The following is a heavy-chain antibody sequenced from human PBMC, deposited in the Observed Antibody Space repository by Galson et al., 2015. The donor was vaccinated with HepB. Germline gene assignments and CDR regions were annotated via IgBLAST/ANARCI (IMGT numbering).Heavy chain of an antibody. CDR1: GYTFTSYA. Sequence: KVSCKASGYTFTSYAMHWVRQAPGQRLEWMGWINTGNGNTKYSQKFQGRVTITRDTSASTAYMELSSLRSEDTAVYYCARDRRGTTVTTGGMDVWGQGTTVTVSS. CDR3: ARDRRGTTVTTGGMDV. J-gene: IGHJ6*02. D-gene: IGHD4-17*01. V-gene: IGHV1-3*04. CDR2: INTGNGNT.